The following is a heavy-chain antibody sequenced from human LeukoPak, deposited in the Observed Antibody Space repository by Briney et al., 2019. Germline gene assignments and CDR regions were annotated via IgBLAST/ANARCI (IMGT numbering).Heavy chain of an antibody. V-gene: IGHV3-74*01. Sequence: GSLRLSCAASGFTFSSNWMHWVRQAPGEGLVWVSRIDSDGSSTSYADSVKGRFTISRDNAKNTLSLQMNSLRAEDTAVYYCARGRGTSSMHPRSSRLDYWGQGTLVTVSS. J-gene: IGHJ4*02. CDR3: ARGRGTSSMHPRSSRLDY. CDR2: IDSDGSST. CDR1: GFTFSSNW. D-gene: IGHD3-16*01.